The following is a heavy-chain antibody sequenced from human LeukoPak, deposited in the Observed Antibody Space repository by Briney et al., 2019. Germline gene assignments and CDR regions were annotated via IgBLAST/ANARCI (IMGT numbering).Heavy chain of an antibody. V-gene: IGHV3-9*01. Sequence: GGSLRLSCAASGFTFDDYAMHWVRQAPGKGLEWVSGISWNSGSIGYADSAKGRFTISRDNAKNSLYLQMNSLRAEDTALYYCAKDIRFDWLLGTFDYWGQGTLVTVSS. J-gene: IGHJ4*02. D-gene: IGHD3-9*01. CDR2: ISWNSGSI. CDR1: GFTFDDYA. CDR3: AKDIRFDWLLGTFDY.